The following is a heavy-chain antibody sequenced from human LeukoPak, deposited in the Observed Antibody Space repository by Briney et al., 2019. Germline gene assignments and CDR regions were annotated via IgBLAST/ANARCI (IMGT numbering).Heavy chain of an antibody. CDR2: IYYSGST. V-gene: IGHV4-31*03. D-gene: IGHD3-22*01. CDR3: ARGLWGYYGSGSFDY. CDR1: GGSISSGGYY. J-gene: IGHJ4*02. Sequence: SQTLSLTCTVSGGSISSGGYYWSWIRQHPGKGLEWIVYIYYSGSTYYNPSLKSRVTISVDTSKNQFSLKLSSVTAADTAVYYCARGLWGYYGSGSFDYWGQGTLVTVSS.